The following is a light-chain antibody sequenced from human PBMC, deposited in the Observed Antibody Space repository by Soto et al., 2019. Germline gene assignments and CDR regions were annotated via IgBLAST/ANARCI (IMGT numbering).Light chain of an antibody. Sequence: DIQMTQSPSTLSASVGDRVTVTCRASQSISTSLAWYQQKPGKAPKLLIYRASNLESGVPSRFSGSGSGTEVTLTISSLQPDDFATYYCQQYNTYSRTFGQGTKVEIK. CDR3: QQYNTYSRT. J-gene: IGKJ1*01. CDR2: RAS. V-gene: IGKV1-5*03. CDR1: QSISTS.